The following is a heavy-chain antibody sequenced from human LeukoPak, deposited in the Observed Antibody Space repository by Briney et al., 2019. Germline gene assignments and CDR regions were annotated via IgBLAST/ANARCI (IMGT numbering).Heavy chain of an antibody. CDR2: INSDGSTT. Sequence: PGGSLKLSCAASGFNFTMYWMHWVRQAPGKGLVWVSRINSDGSTTSHADSVKGRFTISRDNAKNTLYLQMNSLRAEDAAVYYCARAYCSGGSCPYWYFDLWGRGTLVTVSS. D-gene: IGHD2-15*01. CDR1: GFNFTMYW. J-gene: IGHJ2*01. V-gene: IGHV3-74*01. CDR3: ARAYCSGGSCPYWYFDL.